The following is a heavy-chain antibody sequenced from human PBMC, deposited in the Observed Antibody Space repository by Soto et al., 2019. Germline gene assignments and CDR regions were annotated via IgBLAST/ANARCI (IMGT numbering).Heavy chain of an antibody. CDR2: IKGDGSEN. CDR1: GFSFSSRW. Sequence: GGSLRLSCAAAGFSFSSRWMSWVRQAPGKGLEWVANIKGDGSENYYVGSVKGRFTISRDNAKNSLYPQMSSLRAEDTAVYYCATYFSSALDSWGQGTLVTVSS. CDR3: ATYFSSALDS. D-gene: IGHD3-3*01. J-gene: IGHJ4*02. V-gene: IGHV3-7*03.